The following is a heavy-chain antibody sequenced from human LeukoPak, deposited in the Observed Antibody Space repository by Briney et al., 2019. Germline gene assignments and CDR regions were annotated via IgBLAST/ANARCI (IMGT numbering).Heavy chain of an antibody. CDR1: GYTFTGYY. Sequence: ASVKVSCKASGYTFTGYYMHWVRQAPGQGLEWMGRINPNSGGTSYAQKFQGRVTMTRDTSTSTVYMELSSLRSEDTAVYYCARDPIHCTNGVCSSTGLDYWGQGTLVTVSS. CDR2: INPNSGGT. J-gene: IGHJ4*02. V-gene: IGHV1-2*06. D-gene: IGHD2-8*01. CDR3: ARDPIHCTNGVCSSTGLDY.